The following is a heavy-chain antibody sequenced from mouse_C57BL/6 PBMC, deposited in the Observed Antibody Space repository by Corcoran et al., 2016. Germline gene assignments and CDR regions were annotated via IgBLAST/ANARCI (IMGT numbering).Heavy chain of an antibody. CDR3: ARWGGIYAMDY. J-gene: IGHJ4*01. CDR2: IYPGDGDT. CDR1: GYAFSSYW. V-gene: IGHV1-80*01. Sequence: QVQLQQSGAELVKPGASVKISCKASGYAFSSYWMNWVKQRPGKGLEWIGQIYPGDGDTNYNGKFKGKDTLTADKSSSTAYMQLSSLTSEDSAVYFCARWGGIYAMDYWGQGTSVTVSS.